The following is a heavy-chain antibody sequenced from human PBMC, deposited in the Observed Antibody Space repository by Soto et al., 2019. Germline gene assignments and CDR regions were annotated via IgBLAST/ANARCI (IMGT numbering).Heavy chain of an antibody. CDR2: MNPDSGNT. CDR1: GYTFTSYD. Sequence: QVQLVQSGAEVKKPGASVKVSCKASGYTFTSYDINWVRQATGQGLEWMGCMNPDSGNTVYAQKYQGRVTMTSNTSRSTAYMELSSLRSQDTAVYYCATERGGIDYWSQGNLVTVTS. D-gene: IGHD3-10*01. V-gene: IGHV1-8*01. J-gene: IGHJ4*02. CDR3: ATERGGIDY.